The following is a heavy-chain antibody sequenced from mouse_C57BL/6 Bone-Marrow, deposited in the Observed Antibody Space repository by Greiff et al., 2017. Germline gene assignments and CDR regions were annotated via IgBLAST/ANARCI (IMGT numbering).Heavy chain of an antibody. J-gene: IGHJ2*01. V-gene: IGHV1-82*01. D-gene: IGHD1-3*01. CDR2: IYPGDGDT. CDR3: ARGTREDY. CDR1: GYAFSSSW. Sequence: QVQLQQSGPELVKPGASVKISCKASGYAFSSSWMNWVKQRPGKGLEWIGRIYPGDGDTNYNGKFKGKATLTADTSSSTAYMQLSSLTSEDSAVYFCARGTREDYWGQGTTLTVSS.